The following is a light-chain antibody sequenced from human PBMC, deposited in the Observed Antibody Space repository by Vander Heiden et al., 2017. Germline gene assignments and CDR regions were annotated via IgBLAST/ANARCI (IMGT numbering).Light chain of an antibody. CDR1: QSVSSN. CDR3: QQYNNWPPLT. J-gene: IGKJ4*01. V-gene: IGKV3-15*01. Sequence: EIVMTQSPATLSVSPRERATLSCRASQSVSSNLAWYQQKPGQAPRLLIYGASTRATGIPARFSGSGYGTEFTLTISSLQSEDFAVYYCQQYNNWPPLTFGGGTKVEIK. CDR2: GAS.